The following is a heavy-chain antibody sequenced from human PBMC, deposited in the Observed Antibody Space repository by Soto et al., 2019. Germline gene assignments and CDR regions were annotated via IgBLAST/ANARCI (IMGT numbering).Heavy chain of an antibody. D-gene: IGHD2-2*01. Sequence: QITLKESGPTLVKPTQTLTLTCTFSGFSLSADGVGVGWIRQPPGKALEWLALIYWDDDQRYSPSLKTRLTITKDTSKNQVVLTMTNMDPLDTATYYCAHAYGGTSWPNDVFDVWSQGTVVTVSS. J-gene: IGHJ3*01. CDR1: GFSLSADGVG. V-gene: IGHV2-5*02. CDR2: IYWDDDQ. CDR3: AHAYGGTSWPNDVFDV.